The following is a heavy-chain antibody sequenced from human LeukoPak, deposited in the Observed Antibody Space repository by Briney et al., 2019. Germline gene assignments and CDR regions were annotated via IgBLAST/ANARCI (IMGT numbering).Heavy chain of an antibody. D-gene: IGHD3-16*01. Sequence: GGSLRLSCAASGFTFRTYGMHWVRQAPGKGLEWVTFIRYDGSDKYYADSVKGRFTISRDNSKNTLFLQMNSLRVEDTAVYYCAKRADYYDSSRALYDAFDLWGQGTTVTVSS. CDR1: GFTFRTYG. CDR2: IRYDGSDK. CDR3: AKRADYYDSSRALYDAFDL. J-gene: IGHJ3*01. V-gene: IGHV3-30*02.